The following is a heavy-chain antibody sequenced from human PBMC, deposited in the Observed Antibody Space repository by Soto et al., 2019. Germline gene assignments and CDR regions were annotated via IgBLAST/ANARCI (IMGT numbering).Heavy chain of an antibody. Sequence: SETLSLTCTVSGGSIRRDGYYWSWIRQHPGKGLEWIGYIYYSGSTYYNPSLKSRVSISADTSNNQFSLKLTSVTAADTAVYYCAGGSSKSWFDPWGQGTLVTVSS. J-gene: IGHJ5*02. V-gene: IGHV4-31*03. D-gene: IGHD6-6*01. CDR2: IYYSGST. CDR3: AGGSSKSWFDP. CDR1: GGSIRRDGYY.